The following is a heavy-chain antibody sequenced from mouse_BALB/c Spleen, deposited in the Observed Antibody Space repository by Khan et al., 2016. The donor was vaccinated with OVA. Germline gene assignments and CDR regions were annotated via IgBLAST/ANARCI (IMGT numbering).Heavy chain of an antibody. J-gene: IGHJ3*01. CDR1: GYTFTTYW. V-gene: IGHV1-7*01. D-gene: IGHD2-1*01. CDR2: IDPSTGYT. Sequence: VQLQQSGAELAKPGASVEMSCKASGYTFTTYWMHWVKQRPGQGLEWIGYIDPSTGYTEYNQKFKDKDTLTADKSSSTAYMQLSSLTSEDSAVYYWTRRVLYGIFTYWGQGTLVTVSA. CDR3: TRRVLYGIFTY.